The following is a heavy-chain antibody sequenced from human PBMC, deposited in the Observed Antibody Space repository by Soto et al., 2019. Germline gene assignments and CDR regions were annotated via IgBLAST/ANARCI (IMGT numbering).Heavy chain of an antibody. CDR1: GASVSSGTSY. CDR3: ARGAGFSYASTWFDI. J-gene: IGHJ5*02. D-gene: IGHD5-18*01. CDR2: IYYTGST. Sequence: ETRSRTCDDFGASVSSGTSYWSWIRQAHGKGLEWVGHIYYTGSTNYNPSLNNRVTISVDTSKNHFSLQLTSVTAADTAVYYCARGAGFSYASTWFDIWGQGTLVNV. V-gene: IGHV4-61*03.